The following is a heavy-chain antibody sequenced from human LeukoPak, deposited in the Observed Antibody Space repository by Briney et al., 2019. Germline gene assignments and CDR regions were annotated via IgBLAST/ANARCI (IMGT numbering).Heavy chain of an antibody. Sequence: PGGSLRLSCAASGFTFSHFGFHGVRQAPGKGLEWVAVIWSDGTNQYYGDSVKGRFIIYRDDSHNTVYLQMNSLRVEDTAVYYCAKDAQRGFDYSNSLEYWGQGSLVTVSS. CDR2: IWSDGTNQ. CDR1: GFTFSHFG. D-gene: IGHD4-11*01. CDR3: AKDAQRGFDYSNSLEY. V-gene: IGHV3-33*06. J-gene: IGHJ4*02.